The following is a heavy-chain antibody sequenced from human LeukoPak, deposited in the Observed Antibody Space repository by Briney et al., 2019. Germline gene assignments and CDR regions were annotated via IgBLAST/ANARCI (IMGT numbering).Heavy chain of an antibody. Sequence: GGSLRLSCAASGFTFSSYGMNWVRQAPGKGLEWVSYISSSSSTMYYADSVKGRFTISRDNAKNSLYLQMNSLRAEDTAVYYCARDIRGGYDYWGLGTLVTVSS. J-gene: IGHJ4*02. CDR2: ISSSSSTM. V-gene: IGHV3-48*01. CDR3: ARDIRGGYDY. CDR1: GFTFSSYG. D-gene: IGHD3-16*01.